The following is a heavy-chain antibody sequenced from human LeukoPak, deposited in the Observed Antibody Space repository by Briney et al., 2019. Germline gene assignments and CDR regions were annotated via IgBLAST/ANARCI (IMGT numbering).Heavy chain of an antibody. J-gene: IGHJ4*02. V-gene: IGHV3-21*01. CDR2: IISSNSYI. CDR3: ATTYYYDSSGYYLFDY. CDR1: GFTFYCFS. D-gene: IGHD3-22*01. Sequence: PGGSLTLSCSASGFTFYCFSMNWLPQAPGKGLEWFLYIISSNSYIYYAYPVKGRFTISSAQAKDSLYLQMYSLRAEATALYYCATTYYYDSSGYYLFDYWGQGTLVTVSS.